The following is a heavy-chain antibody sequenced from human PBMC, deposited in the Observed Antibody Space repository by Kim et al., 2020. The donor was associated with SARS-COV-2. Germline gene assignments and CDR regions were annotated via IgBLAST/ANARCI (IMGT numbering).Heavy chain of an antibody. D-gene: IGHD6-25*01. Sequence: VKSYVDTVRGRFTIPRDNAKTSLYLQMKSLRDEDTAVYYCVRNRGFNSFDYWGQGTLVTVSS. J-gene: IGHJ4*02. CDR3: VRNRGFNSFDY. V-gene: IGHV3-7*01. CDR2: VK.